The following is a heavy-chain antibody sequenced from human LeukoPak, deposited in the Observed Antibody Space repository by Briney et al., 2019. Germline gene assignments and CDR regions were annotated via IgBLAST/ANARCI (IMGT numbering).Heavy chain of an antibody. V-gene: IGHV1-8*02. CDR2: MNPNSGNT. J-gene: IGHJ2*01. CDR3: ARGTNYYDSSGPRFYWYFDL. D-gene: IGHD3-22*01. Sequence: ASVKVSCKASGYTFTSYGINWVRQATGQGLEWMGWMNPNSGNTGYAQKFQGRVTMTRNTPISTAYMELSSLRSEDTAVYYCARGTNYYDSSGPRFYWYFDLWGRGTLVTVSS. CDR1: GYTFTSYG.